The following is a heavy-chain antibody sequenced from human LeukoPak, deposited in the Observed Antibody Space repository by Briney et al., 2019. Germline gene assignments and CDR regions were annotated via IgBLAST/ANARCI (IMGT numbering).Heavy chain of an antibody. D-gene: IGHD5-12*01. V-gene: IGHV1-46*01. J-gene: IGHJ4*02. CDR3: AREWRYGGYVSGQSNDY. Sequence: GATVKVSCKASGGTFSSYAISWVRQAPGQGLEWMGIINPSGGSTSYAQKFQGRVTMTRDTSTRTVYMELSSLRSEDTAVYYCAREWRYGGYVSGQSNDYWGQGTLVTVSS. CDR1: GGTFSSYA. CDR2: INPSGGST.